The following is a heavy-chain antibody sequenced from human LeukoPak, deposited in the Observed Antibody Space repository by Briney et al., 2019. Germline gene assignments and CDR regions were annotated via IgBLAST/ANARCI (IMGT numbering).Heavy chain of an antibody. CDR2: ISSSSSYI. CDR1: GFTFSSYS. CDR3: ARVYYGSGSLHYYYYYMDV. J-gene: IGHJ6*03. D-gene: IGHD3-10*01. V-gene: IGHV3-21*04. Sequence: PGGSLRLSCAASGFTFSSYSMNWVRQAPGKGLEWVSSISSSSSYIYYADSVKGRFTISRDNAKNSLYLQMNSLRAEDTAMYYCARVYYGSGSLHYYYYYMDVWGKGTTVTISS.